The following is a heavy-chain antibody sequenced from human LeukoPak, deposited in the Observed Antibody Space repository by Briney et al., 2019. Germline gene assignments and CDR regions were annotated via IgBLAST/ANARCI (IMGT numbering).Heavy chain of an antibody. CDR3: ARGYRYGSGSYLDY. V-gene: IGHV1-18*01. Sequence: ASVKVSCKASGGTFSSYAISWVRQAPGQGLEWMGWISAYNGNTNYAQKLQGRVTMTTDTSTSTAYMELRSLRSDDTAVYYCARGYRYGSGSYLDYWGQGTLVTVSS. CDR1: GGTFSSYA. J-gene: IGHJ4*02. CDR2: ISAYNGNT. D-gene: IGHD3-10*01.